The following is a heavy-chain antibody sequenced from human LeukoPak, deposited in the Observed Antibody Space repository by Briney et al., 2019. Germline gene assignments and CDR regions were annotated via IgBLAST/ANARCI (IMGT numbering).Heavy chain of an antibody. CDR1: GYSFTSYW. D-gene: IGHD3-22*01. V-gene: IGHV5-51*01. CDR3: ARMGYGSSGYYRAGDY. Sequence: GESLKISCKGSGYSFTSYWIGWVRQMPGKGLEWMGIIYPGDSDTRYSPSFQGQVTISADKSISTAYLQWSSLKASDIAMYYCARMGYGSSGYYRAGDYWGQGTLVTVSS. J-gene: IGHJ4*02. CDR2: IYPGDSDT.